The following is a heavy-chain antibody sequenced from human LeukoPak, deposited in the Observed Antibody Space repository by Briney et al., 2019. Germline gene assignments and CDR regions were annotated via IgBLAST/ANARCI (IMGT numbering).Heavy chain of an antibody. V-gene: IGHV3-7*04. CDR3: ARDLYSSGWYDVFVT. CDR1: GFTFSSYW. J-gene: IGHJ3*02. Sequence: GGSLRLSCAASGFTFSSYWMSWVRQAPGKGLEWVANIKQDGSEKYYVDSVKGRFTISRDNAKNSLYLQMNSLRAEDTAVYYCARDLYSSGWYDVFVTGAQGKRFTFSS. D-gene: IGHD6-13*01. CDR2: IKQDGSEK.